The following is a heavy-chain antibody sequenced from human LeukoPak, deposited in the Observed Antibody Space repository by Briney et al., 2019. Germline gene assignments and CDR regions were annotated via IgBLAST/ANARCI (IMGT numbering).Heavy chain of an antibody. D-gene: IGHD2-2*01. Sequence: TGGSLRLSCAASGFTVSSNYMSWVRQAPGKGLEWVSVIYSGGSTYYADSVKGRFTISRDNSKNTLYLQMNSLRAEDTAVYYCARSPGDIVVVPARPMDVWSKGTTVTVSS. CDR2: IYSGGST. CDR3: ARSPGDIVVVPARPMDV. CDR1: GFTVSSNY. J-gene: IGHJ6*04. V-gene: IGHV3-53*01.